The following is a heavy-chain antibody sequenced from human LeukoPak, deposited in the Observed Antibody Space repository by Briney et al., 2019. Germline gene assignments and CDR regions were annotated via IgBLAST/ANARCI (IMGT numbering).Heavy chain of an antibody. Sequence: ASVTVSFTSSVYTFTIYGISGVGQAPGQGREWMGWISSYNGNTNNAQKLQGRVTMSTDTSTGTAYMELRSLRSDDTAVYYCARRVAVARRDAFDIWGQGTMVTVSS. V-gene: IGHV1-18*01. CDR1: VYTFTIYG. CDR2: ISSYNGNT. J-gene: IGHJ3*02. D-gene: IGHD6-19*01. CDR3: ARRVAVARRDAFDI.